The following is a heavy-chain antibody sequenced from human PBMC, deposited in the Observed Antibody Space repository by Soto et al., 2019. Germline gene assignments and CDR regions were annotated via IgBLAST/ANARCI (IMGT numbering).Heavy chain of an antibody. CDR1: GGSISSGGYS. Sequence: QLQLRESGSGLVKPSQTLSLTCAVSGGSISSGGYSWRWIRQPPGKGLEWIGYIYHSGSTYYNPSLKSRVTISVDRSKTQFSLKLSSVTAADTAVYYCARVPTHWGQGTLVTVSS. CDR3: ARVPTH. CDR2: IYHSGST. J-gene: IGHJ4*02. V-gene: IGHV4-30-2*01.